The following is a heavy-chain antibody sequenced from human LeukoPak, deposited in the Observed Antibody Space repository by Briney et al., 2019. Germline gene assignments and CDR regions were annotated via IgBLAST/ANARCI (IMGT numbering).Heavy chain of an antibody. CDR3: AKDVGKWESLHSFDY. V-gene: IGHV3-23*01. Sequence: GGSLRLSCAASGFSVSGKFMSWVRQAPGKGLEWISGISGSGASTYYADSVTGRFTISRDNSRNTLYLQMNSLRGDDTAVYYCAKDVGKWESLHSFDYWGQGTLVTVSS. D-gene: IGHD1-26*01. J-gene: IGHJ4*02. CDR1: GFSVSGKF. CDR2: ISGSGAST.